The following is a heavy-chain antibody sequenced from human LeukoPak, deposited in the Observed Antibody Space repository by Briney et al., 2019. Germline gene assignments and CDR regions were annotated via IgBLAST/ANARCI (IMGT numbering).Heavy chain of an antibody. J-gene: IGHJ4*02. D-gene: IGHD6-13*01. V-gene: IGHV1-8*01. Sequence: ASVKVSCKASGYTFTSYDINWLRQATGQGLEWMGWMNPNSGNTGYAQKFQGRVTMTRNTSISTAYMELSSLRSEDTAVYYCARGCGYSSSCHLGDYWGQGTLVTVSS. CDR3: ARGCGYSSSCHLGDY. CDR2: MNPNSGNT. CDR1: GYTFTSYD.